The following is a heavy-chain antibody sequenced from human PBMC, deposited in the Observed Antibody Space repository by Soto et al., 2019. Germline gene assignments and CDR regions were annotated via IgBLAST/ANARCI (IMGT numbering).Heavy chain of an antibody. J-gene: IGHJ4*02. D-gene: IGHD2-15*01. CDR2: ISGSGGST. V-gene: IGHV3-23*01. Sequence: VQLLESGGGLVQPGGSLRLSCAASGFTFSSYAMSWVRQAPGKGLEWVSAISGSGGSTYYADSVKGRFTISRDNSKNTLYLQMNSLRAEDTAVYYCAKVSWDIVVVVAATPYYFDYWGQGTLVTVSS. CDR1: GFTFSSYA. CDR3: AKVSWDIVVVVAATPYYFDY.